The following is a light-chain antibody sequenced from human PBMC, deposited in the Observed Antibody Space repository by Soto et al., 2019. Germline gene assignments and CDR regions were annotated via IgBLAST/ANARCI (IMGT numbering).Light chain of an antibody. V-gene: IGKV3-20*01. CDR1: QSVSSSS. Sequence: EIELTQSPGTLSLSPGERVTLSCRASQSVSSSSLAWYQHKPGQAPRILIYGASSRATGIPDRFSGSGSGTDFTLTISRLEPEDFAVFYCQQYGSSPFTFGPGTKLDIK. CDR2: GAS. J-gene: IGKJ3*01. CDR3: QQYGSSPFT.